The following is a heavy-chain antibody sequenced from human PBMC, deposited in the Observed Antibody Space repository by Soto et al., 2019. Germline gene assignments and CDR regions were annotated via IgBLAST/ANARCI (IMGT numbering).Heavy chain of an antibody. V-gene: IGHV1-58*01. Sequence: SVKVSCKASGFTFTSSAVQWVRQARGQRLEWIGWIVVGSGNTNYAQKFQERVTITRDMSTSTAYMELSSLRSEDTAVYYCAARNDSSGYYYYYGMEVWGKGTTVNVS. J-gene: IGHJ6*04. CDR2: IVVGSGNT. CDR3: AARNDSSGYYYYYGMEV. CDR1: GFTFTSSA. D-gene: IGHD3-22*01.